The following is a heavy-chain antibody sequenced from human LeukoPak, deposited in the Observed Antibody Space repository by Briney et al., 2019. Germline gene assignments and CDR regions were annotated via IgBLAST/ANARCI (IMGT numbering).Heavy chain of an antibody. CDR3: ARDKGDYHTSGSLFVF. D-gene: IGHD3-22*01. V-gene: IGHV3-53*01. CDR2: IYSGGST. CDR1: GFTVSSNY. J-gene: IGHJ4*02. Sequence: GGSLRLSCAASGFTVSSNYMSWVRQAPGKGLEWVSVIYSGGSTYYVDSVKGRFTISRDNSKNTLYLQMNSLRAEDTAVYYCARDKGDYHTSGSLFVFGGQGTLVTVSS.